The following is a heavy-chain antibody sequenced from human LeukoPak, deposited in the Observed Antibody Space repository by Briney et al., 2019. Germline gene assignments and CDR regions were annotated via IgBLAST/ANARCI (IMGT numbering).Heavy chain of an antibody. CDR3: ARQGYSSSWQRLIYYMDV. V-gene: IGHV5-51*01. J-gene: IGHJ6*03. Sequence: GESLKISCKGSGYSFTSYWIGWVRQMPGKGLEWMGIIYPGDSDTRYSPSFQGQVTISADKSISTAYLQWSSLKASDTAMYYCARQGYSSSWQRLIYYMDVWGKGTTVTVSS. CDR1: GYSFTSYW. CDR2: IYPGDSDT. D-gene: IGHD6-13*01.